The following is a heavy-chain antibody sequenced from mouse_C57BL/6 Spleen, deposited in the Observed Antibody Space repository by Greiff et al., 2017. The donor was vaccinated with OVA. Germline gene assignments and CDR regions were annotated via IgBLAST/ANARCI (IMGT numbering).Heavy chain of an antibody. V-gene: IGHV1-81*01. CDR2: IYPRSGNT. CDR1: GYTFTSYG. D-gene: IGHD1-1*01. J-gene: IGHJ4*01. Sequence: VKLQESGAELARPGASVKLSCKASGYTFTSYGISWVKQRTGQGLEWIGEIYPRSGNTYYNEKFKGKATLTADKSSSTAYMELRSLTSEDSAVYFCARSQITTDGAMDYWGQGTSVTVSS. CDR3: ARSQITTDGAMDY.